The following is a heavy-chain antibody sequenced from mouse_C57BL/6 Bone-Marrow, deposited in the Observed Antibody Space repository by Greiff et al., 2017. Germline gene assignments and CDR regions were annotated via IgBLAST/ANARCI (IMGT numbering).Heavy chain of an antibody. CDR1: GFNFKDDY. D-gene: IGHD2-3*01. Sequence: VQLQQSGAELVRPGASVQLSCTASGFNFKDDYIHWVNQRPEKGLEWIGWIDPEIGDTEYASKFPGTATINSDTSSNTAYLQLSSLTSEDTAVYYCSSIDGNYFDFWGQGTPLTVAS. CDR3: SSIDGNYFDF. V-gene: IGHV14-4*01. CDR2: IDPEIGDT. J-gene: IGHJ2*01.